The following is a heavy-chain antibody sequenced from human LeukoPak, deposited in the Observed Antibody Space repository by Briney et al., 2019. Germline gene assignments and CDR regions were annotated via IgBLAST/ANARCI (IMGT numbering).Heavy chain of an antibody. J-gene: IGHJ4*02. CDR2: IRYDGNNK. CDR3: AKDMFSELSLGVQGDY. Sequence: PGGSLRLSCAASGFTFSTYGMSWVRQAPGKGLEWVAFIRYDGNNKYFADSVKGRFTISRDNSKNTLYLQMNSLRAEDTAVYYCAKDMFSELSLGVQGDYWGQGTLVTVSS. CDR1: GFTFSTYG. D-gene: IGHD3-10*02. V-gene: IGHV3-30*02.